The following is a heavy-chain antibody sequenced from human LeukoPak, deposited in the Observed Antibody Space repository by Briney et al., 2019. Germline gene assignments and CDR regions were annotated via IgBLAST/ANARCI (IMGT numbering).Heavy chain of an antibody. D-gene: IGHD5-12*01. CDR3: ARERGRAGYGAAYYGMDV. V-gene: IGHV1-46*01. Sequence: ASVKVSCKASGYTFTNYYMHWVRQAPGQGLEWMGIINPSGGSTSYAQKFQGRVTMTRDTSTSTVYMELSSLRSEDTAVYYCARERGRAGYGAAYYGMDVWGQGTTVTVSS. J-gene: IGHJ6*02. CDR2: INPSGGST. CDR1: GYTFTNYY.